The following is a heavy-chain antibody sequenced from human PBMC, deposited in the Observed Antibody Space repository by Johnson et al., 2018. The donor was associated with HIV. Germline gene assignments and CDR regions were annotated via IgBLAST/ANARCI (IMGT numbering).Heavy chain of an antibody. CDR2: IYTGGST. Sequence: VQLVESGGGLLHPGGSLRLSCAASGFTVSTNYMSWVRQAPGKGLEWVSLIYTGGSTFYADSVKGRFTISRDNSKNALYLQMNSLRAEDTAVYYCARVRVGAFDIWGQGTMVTVSS. CDR1: GFTVSTNY. D-gene: IGHD1-26*01. CDR3: ARVRVGAFDI. J-gene: IGHJ3*02. V-gene: IGHV3-66*02.